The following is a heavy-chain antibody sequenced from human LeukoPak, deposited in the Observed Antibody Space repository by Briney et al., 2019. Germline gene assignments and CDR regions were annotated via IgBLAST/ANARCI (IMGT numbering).Heavy chain of an antibody. CDR3: ARGGHDYVWGSYRYSRSPFDY. V-gene: IGHV3-30-3*01. Sequence: GGSLRLSCAASGFTFSSYAMHWVRQAPGKGLEWVAVISYDGSNKYYADSVKGRFTISRDNSKNTLYLQMNSLRAEDTAVYYCARGGHDYVWGSYRYSRSPFDYWGQGTLVTVSS. CDR1: GFTFSSYA. J-gene: IGHJ4*02. CDR2: ISYDGSNK. D-gene: IGHD3-16*02.